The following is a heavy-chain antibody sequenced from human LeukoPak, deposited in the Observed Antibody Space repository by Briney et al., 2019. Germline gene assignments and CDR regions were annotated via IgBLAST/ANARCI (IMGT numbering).Heavy chain of an antibody. CDR1: GFTFDDYG. V-gene: IGHV3-20*04. CDR2: INWNGDST. CDR3: ARGVGSGWYESEC. D-gene: IGHD6-19*01. J-gene: IGHJ4*02. Sequence: GGSLRLSCAASGFTFDDYGMSWVRQAPGKGLEWVSGINWNGDSTGYADSVKGRFTISRDNAKNSLYLQMNGLRAEDTALYYCARGVGSGWYESECWGQGTLVTVSS.